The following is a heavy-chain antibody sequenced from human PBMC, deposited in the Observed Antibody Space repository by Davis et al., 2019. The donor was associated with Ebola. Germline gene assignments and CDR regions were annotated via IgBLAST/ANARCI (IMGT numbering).Heavy chain of an antibody. Sequence: ASVKVSCKASGYTFTSYGISWVRQAPGQGLEWMGWISAYNGNTNYAQKLQGRVTMTTDTSTSTAYMELRSLRSDDTAVYYCARDHPWPSRTQFDPWGQGTLVTVSS. CDR1: GYTFTSYG. J-gene: IGHJ5*02. V-gene: IGHV1-18*01. D-gene: IGHD1-14*01. CDR3: ARDHPWPSRTQFDP. CDR2: ISAYNGNT.